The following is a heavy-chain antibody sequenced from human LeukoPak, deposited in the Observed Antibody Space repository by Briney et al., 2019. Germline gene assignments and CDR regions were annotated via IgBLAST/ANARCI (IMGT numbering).Heavy chain of an antibody. Sequence: GGSLRLSCAASGFNFGDYYMTWIRQAPGKGLEWIAYINSNGYTIYYTDSVKGRFTISRDNDNNSLYLQMNGLRAGDTAIYYCARDRRTPHSAYDWGHLDYWGQGILVTVSS. CDR3: ARDRRTPHSAYDWGHLDY. V-gene: IGHV3-11*01. CDR2: INSNGYTI. J-gene: IGHJ4*02. D-gene: IGHD5-12*01. CDR1: GFNFGDYY.